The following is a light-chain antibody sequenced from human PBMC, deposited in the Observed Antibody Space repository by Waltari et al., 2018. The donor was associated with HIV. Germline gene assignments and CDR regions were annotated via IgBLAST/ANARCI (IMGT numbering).Light chain of an antibody. CDR1: TFLDRP. J-gene: IGLJ2*01. V-gene: IGLV3-25*03. CDR3: QSTDLRGSST. CDR2: KDT. Sequence: FELTQPPSLSVSPGQTAKINCSGETFLDRPFSWYRQRPGQAPVILIYKDTERPSWIPNRFSGSRSGSTVFLTITDVRPEDEAEYFCQSTDLRGSSTFGGGTKMTVL.